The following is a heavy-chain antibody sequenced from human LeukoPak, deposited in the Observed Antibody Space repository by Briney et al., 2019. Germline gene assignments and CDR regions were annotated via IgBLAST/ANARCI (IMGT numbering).Heavy chain of an antibody. D-gene: IGHD3-10*01. CDR3: ARDSTRGYYYGMDV. CDR1: GFTFSNYA. J-gene: IGHJ6*02. Sequence: GGSLRLSCAASGFTFSNYAMHWVRQAPGKGLEWVALIWYDGSNKFYADSVKGRFTISRDNSKNTLYLQMNSLRAEDTAVYYCARDSTRGYYYGMDVWGQGTTVTVSS. V-gene: IGHV3-33*01. CDR2: IWYDGSNK.